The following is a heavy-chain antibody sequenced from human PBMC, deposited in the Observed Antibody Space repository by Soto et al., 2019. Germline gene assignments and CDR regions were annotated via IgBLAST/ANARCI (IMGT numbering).Heavy chain of an antibody. V-gene: IGHV1-2*04. Sequence: QLVQSGTEVKKPGASVKVSCKASGYSFTGYYIHWVRQAPRHGLEWLGWINPNSGGTNDAQKFQGWVTMTRDTSISTAYMELSRLRSDDTAVYYCARSAAGPGYGMDVWGQGTTVTVSS. CDR1: GYSFTGYY. CDR2: INPNSGGT. CDR3: ARSAAGPGYGMDV. D-gene: IGHD6-13*01. J-gene: IGHJ6*02.